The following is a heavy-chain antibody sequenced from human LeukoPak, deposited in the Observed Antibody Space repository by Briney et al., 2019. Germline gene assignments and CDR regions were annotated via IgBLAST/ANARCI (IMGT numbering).Heavy chain of an antibody. CDR3: ARDPTDYYGSGSWGTY. V-gene: IGHV4-4*02. D-gene: IGHD3-10*01. J-gene: IGHJ4*02. CDR2: IYHSGST. Sequence: PGGSLRLSCAASGFTVSSNYMSWVRQPPGKGLEWIGEIYHSGSTNYNPSLKSRVTISVDKSKNQFSLKLSSVTAADTAVYYCARDPTDYYGSGSWGTYWGQGTLVTVSS. CDR1: GFTVSSNY.